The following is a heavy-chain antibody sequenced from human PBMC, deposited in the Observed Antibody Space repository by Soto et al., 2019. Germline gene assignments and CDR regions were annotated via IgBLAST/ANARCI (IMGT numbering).Heavy chain of an antibody. Sequence: EVQLLESGGGLVQPGGSLRLSCAASGFTFSSYAMSWVRQAPGKGLEWVSAISGSGGSTYYADSVKGRFTISRDNSKNTLYLQMNSLRAEDTAVYYCAKFGVDYYGSGSYYNGPGFDYWGQGTLVTVSS. CDR2: ISGSGGST. CDR3: AKFGVDYYGSGSYYNGPGFDY. D-gene: IGHD3-10*01. V-gene: IGHV3-23*01. J-gene: IGHJ4*02. CDR1: GFTFSSYA.